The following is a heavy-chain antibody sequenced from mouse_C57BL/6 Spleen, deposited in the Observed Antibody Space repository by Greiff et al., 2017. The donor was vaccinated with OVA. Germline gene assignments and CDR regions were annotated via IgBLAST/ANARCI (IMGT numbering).Heavy chain of an antibody. Sequence: VQLQQSGPELVKPGASVKIPCKASGYTFTDYNMDWVKQSHGKSLEWIGDINPNHGGTIYNQKFKGKATLSVDKSSSTAYMELRSLTSEDTAVYYCARDYYDNAMDYWGQGTSVTVSS. CDR3: ARDYYDNAMDY. CDR1: GYTFTDYN. V-gene: IGHV1-18*01. CDR2: INPNHGGT. J-gene: IGHJ4*01. D-gene: IGHD1-1*01.